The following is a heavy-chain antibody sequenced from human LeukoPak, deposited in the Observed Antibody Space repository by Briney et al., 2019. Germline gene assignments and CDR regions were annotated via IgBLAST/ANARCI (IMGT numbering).Heavy chain of an antibody. CDR3: ARAWYYYGSGSPTGDYYGMDV. V-gene: IGHV3-21*01. J-gene: IGHJ6*02. D-gene: IGHD3-10*01. Sequence: GGSLRLSCAASGFTFSSFSMNWVRQAPGKGLEWVSSISSSSSYIYYADSVKGRFTISRDNAKSSLYLQMNSLRAEDTAVYYCARAWYYYGSGSPTGDYYGMDVWGQGTTVTVSS. CDR2: ISSSSSYI. CDR1: GFTFSSFS.